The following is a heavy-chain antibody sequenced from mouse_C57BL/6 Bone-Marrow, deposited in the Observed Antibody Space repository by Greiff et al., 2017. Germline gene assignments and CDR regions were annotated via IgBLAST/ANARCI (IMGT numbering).Heavy chain of an antibody. CDR3: SRSSPYYGSSYWYFDV. V-gene: IGHV1-5*01. CDR2: IYPGNSDT. J-gene: IGHJ1*03. CDR1: GYTFTSYW. D-gene: IGHD1-1*01. Sequence: VQLKQSGTVLARPGASVKMSCKTSGYTFTSYWMHWVKQRPGQGLEWIGAIYPGNSDTSYNQKFKGKAKLTAVTSASTAYMELSRLTNEDSAVYYCSRSSPYYGSSYWYFDVWGTGTTVTVSS.